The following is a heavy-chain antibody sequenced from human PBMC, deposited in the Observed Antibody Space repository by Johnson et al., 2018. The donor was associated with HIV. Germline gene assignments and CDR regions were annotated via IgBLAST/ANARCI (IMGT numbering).Heavy chain of an antibody. V-gene: IGHV3-30*19. CDR2: ISYDGSNK. J-gene: IGHJ3*01. CDR1: GFTFSSYG. Sequence: QVQLVESGGGVVQPGRSLRLSCAASGFTFSSYGMHWVRQAPGKGLEWVAVISYDGSNKYYADSVKGRFTISRDTSKNTLYLQMNSLRAGDTAVYFCAKEFWGRWFHDAFDVWGHGTMVTVSS. CDR3: AKEFWGRWFHDAFDV. D-gene: IGHD3-10*01.